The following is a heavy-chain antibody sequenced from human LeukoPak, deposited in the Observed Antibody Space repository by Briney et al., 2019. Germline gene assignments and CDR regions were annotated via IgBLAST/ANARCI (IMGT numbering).Heavy chain of an antibody. V-gene: IGHV1-46*01. Sequence: ASVKVSCKASGYTFTSYYMHWVRQAPGQGLEWMGIINPSGGSTSYAQKFQGRVTMTRDMSTSTAYMELSSLRSEDTAVYYCAREAHYYGSGSYSDYWGQGTLVTVSS. CDR2: INPSGGST. CDR1: GYTFTSYY. D-gene: IGHD3-10*01. J-gene: IGHJ4*02. CDR3: AREAHYYGSGSYSDY.